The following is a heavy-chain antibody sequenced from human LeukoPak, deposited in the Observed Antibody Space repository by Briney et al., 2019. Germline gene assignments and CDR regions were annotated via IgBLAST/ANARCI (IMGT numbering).Heavy chain of an antibody. CDR1: RFIFSNYG. D-gene: IGHD3-22*01. CDR2: VSYDGSNK. V-gene: IGHV3-30*18. J-gene: IGHJ3*02. Sequence: GGSLRLSCAASRFIFSNYGMHWVRQAPGKGLEWVAVVSYDGSNKYYADSVKGRFTISRDNSKSTLYLQMNSLRAEDTAVYYCAKSPHKDYYDSSAYYASDAFDIWGQGTMVTVSS. CDR3: AKSPHKDYYDSSAYYASDAFDI.